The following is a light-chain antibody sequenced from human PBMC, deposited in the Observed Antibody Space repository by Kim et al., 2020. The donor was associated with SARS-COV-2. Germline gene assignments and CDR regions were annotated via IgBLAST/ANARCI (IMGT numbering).Light chain of an antibody. Sequence: EIELTQSPATLSVSPGERATLSCRASQSVSSNLACYQQKPGHAPRLLIYGASSRATGVPPRVRGSGSGTEFTLTISSLQSEDFALYYCQQYQKRTTALTFGGGTKVDIK. CDR1: QSVSSN. CDR3: QQYQKRTTALT. CDR2: GAS. J-gene: IGKJ4*01. V-gene: IGKV3-15*01.